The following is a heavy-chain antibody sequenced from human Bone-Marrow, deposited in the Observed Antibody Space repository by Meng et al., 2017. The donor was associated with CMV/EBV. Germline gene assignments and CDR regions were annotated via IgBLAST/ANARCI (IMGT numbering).Heavy chain of an antibody. D-gene: IGHD6-19*01. CDR2: IKQDGSEK. CDR1: GFTFSSYE. Sequence: GESLKIFCAASGFTFSSYEMNWVRQAPGKGLEWVANIKQDGSEKYSVDSVKGRFTISRDNAKNSLYLQMNSLRAEDTAVYYCARDKGTMYSSGRGAFDIWGQGTMVTVSS. V-gene: IGHV3-7*01. CDR3: ARDKGTMYSSGRGAFDI. J-gene: IGHJ3*02.